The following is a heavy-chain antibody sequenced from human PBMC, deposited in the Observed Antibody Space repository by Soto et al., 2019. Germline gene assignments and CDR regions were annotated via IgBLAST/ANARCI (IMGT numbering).Heavy chain of an antibody. CDR1: GFTFSGFD. CDR2: ISGSDGKT. CDR3: ARWSYLDY. V-gene: IGHV3-23*04. D-gene: IGHD3-3*01. Sequence: EVQLVESGGNLVQPGGSLRLSCEASGFTFSGFDMHWVRQPTGKGLEWVSTISGSDGKTFYADAVKGRFSISRDTSQNTLYLQMNSLRADDTAIYYCARWSYLDYWGQGTRVTVSS. J-gene: IGHJ4*02.